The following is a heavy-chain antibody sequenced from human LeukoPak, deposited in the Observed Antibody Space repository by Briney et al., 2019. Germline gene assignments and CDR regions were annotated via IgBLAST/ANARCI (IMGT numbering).Heavy chain of an antibody. CDR3: AREGGDCSSTSCPFDY. V-gene: IGHV1-8*01. CDR2: MNPNNGNT. J-gene: IGHJ4*02. Sequence: ASVKVSCKASGYTFTSYDINWVRQATGQGLEWMGWMNPNNGNTGYAQKFQGRVTMTRNTSISTAYMELSSLRSEDTAVYYCAREGGDCSSTSCPFDYWGQGTLVTVSS. CDR1: GYTFTSYD. D-gene: IGHD2-2*01.